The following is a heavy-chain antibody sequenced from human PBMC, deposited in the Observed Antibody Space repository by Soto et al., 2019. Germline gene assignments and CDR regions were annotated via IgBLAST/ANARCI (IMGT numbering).Heavy chain of an antibody. CDR1: GFTFSSYS. J-gene: IGHJ6*03. D-gene: IGHD6-13*01. V-gene: IGHV3-21*01. CDR3: ARVPPPRMAAAGTGGVGYYYYMDV. CDR2: ISSSSSSYI. Sequence: PGGSLRLSCAASGFTFSSYSMNWVRQAPGKGLEWVSSISSSSSSYIYYADSVKGRFTISRDNAKNSLYLQMNSLRAEDTAVYYCARVPPPRMAAAGTGGVGYYYYMDVWGKGTTVTVSS.